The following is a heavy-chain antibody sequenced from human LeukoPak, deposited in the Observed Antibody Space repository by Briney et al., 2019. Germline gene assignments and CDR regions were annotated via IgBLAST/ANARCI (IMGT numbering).Heavy chain of an antibody. D-gene: IGHD3-10*01. V-gene: IGHV1-2*02. CDR3: VRVRGITMVRGVIIYNWFDP. J-gene: IGHJ5*02. CDR2: INPNSGGT. Sequence: ASVKVSCKASGYTFTGYYMHWVRQAPGQGLEWMGWINPNSGGTNYAQKFQGRVTMTRDTSISTAYMELSRLRSDDTAVYYCVRVRGITMVRGVIIYNWFDPWGQGTLVTVSS. CDR1: GYTFTGYY.